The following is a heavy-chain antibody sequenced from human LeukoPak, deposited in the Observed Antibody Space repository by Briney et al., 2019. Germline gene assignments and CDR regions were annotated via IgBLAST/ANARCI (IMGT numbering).Heavy chain of an antibody. D-gene: IGHD3-16*01. CDR3: ASGGRPYYFDY. CDR2: IKQDGSEK. Sequence: PGGSLRLSCAASGFTFSSYWMSWVRQAPGKGLEWVANIKQDGSEKYYVDPVKGRFTISRDNAKNSLYLQMNSLRAEDTAVYYCASGGRPYYFDYWGQGTLVTVSS. V-gene: IGHV3-7*01. CDR1: GFTFSSYW. J-gene: IGHJ4*02.